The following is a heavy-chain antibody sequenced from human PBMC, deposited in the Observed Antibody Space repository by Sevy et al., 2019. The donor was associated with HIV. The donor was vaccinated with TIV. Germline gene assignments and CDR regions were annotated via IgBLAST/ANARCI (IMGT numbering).Heavy chain of an antibody. CDR2: ISSCSSYI. J-gene: IGHJ4*02. V-gene: IGHV3-21*01. D-gene: IGHD2-2*01. CDR1: GFTFSTYT. CDR3: ARDGGCTSTSCLLYFDY. Sequence: GGSLRLSCAASGFTFSTYTMDWVRQAPGKGLEWVSSISSCSSYIYYADTVKGRFTIYRDNAKNSLYLQMNSLRAEDTAIYYCARDGGCTSTSCLLYFDYWGQGTPVTVSS.